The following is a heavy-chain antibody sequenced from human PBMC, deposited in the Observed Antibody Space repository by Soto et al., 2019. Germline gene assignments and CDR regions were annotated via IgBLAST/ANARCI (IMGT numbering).Heavy chain of an antibody. CDR1: GDSISSYY. D-gene: IGHD3-22*01. CDR3: ALRSMAVVPEY. V-gene: IGHV4-59*01. CDR2: LYYGRSA. Sequence: QVQLQESGPGLVKPSETLSLTCAVSGDSISSYYCMWIRQPPGKGLETIGYLYYGRSANYYPSLKIRVTFSVDTSTNQCSLTLSSMTAADTAVYYCALRSMAVVPEYWGQGTLVTFSS. J-gene: IGHJ4*02.